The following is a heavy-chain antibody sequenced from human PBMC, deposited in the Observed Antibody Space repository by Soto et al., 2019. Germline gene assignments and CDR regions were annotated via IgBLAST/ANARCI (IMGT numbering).Heavy chain of an antibody. D-gene: IGHD4-17*01. Sequence: EVQLLESGGGLVQPGGSPRLSCAASGFTFSSYAMSWVRQAPGKGLEWVSAISGSGGSTYYADSVKGRFTISRDNSENTLYLQMNSRRAEDTAVYYCAKDYGDLNYYYGMDVWGQGTTVTVSS. CDR1: GFTFSSYA. V-gene: IGHV3-23*01. CDR3: AKDYGDLNYYYGMDV. CDR2: ISGSGGST. J-gene: IGHJ6*02.